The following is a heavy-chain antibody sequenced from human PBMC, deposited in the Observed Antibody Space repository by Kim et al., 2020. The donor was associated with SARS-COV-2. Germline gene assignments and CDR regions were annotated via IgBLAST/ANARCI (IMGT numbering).Heavy chain of an antibody. CDR3: ARGRSGSYHSPFDY. Sequence: SETLSLTCTISGGSTSNYYWSWIRQPPGKGLEWIGYIYYTGSTNYNPSLESRVTISLDTSETQFSLRLTSVTAADTAVYFCARGRSGSYHSPFDYWGQG. CDR1: GGSTSNYY. CDR2: IYYTGST. D-gene: IGHD1-26*01. J-gene: IGHJ4*02. V-gene: IGHV4-59*13.